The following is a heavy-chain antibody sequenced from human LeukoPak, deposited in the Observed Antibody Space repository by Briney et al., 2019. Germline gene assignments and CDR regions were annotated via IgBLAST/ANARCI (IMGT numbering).Heavy chain of an antibody. D-gene: IGHD6-13*01. CDR1: GFIYSSYV. CDR2: ISGSGNST. Sequence: GGSLRLSCAASGFIYSSYVMSWVRQAPGKGLEWVSGISGSGNSTYYADSVKGRFTISRDNSKNTLYLQMNSLRAEDTAVYYCAEGSSTWNVPYNWFDPWGQGTLVTVSS. J-gene: IGHJ5*02. V-gene: IGHV3-23*01. CDR3: AEGSSTWNVPYNWFDP.